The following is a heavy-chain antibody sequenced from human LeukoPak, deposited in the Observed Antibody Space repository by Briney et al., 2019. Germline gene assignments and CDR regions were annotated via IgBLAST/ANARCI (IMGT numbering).Heavy chain of an antibody. CDR1: GFSFSSYA. CDR3: AKDHGSSDWYYFDY. J-gene: IGHJ4*02. CDR2: ISANGVST. D-gene: IGHD6-13*01. V-gene: IGHV3-64*04. Sequence: GGSLRLSCSASGFSFSSYAMHWVRQAPGEGLEYVSAISANGVSTYYANSVKGRFTISRDNSKNTLYLQMNTLRADDTAVYYCAKDHGSSDWYYFDYWGQGTLVTVSS.